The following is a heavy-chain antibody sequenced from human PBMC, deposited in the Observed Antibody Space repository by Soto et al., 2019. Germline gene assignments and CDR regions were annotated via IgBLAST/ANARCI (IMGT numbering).Heavy chain of an antibody. D-gene: IGHD2-15*01. Sequence: ASVKVSCKASGYTFTSYGMHWVRQAPGQRLEWMGWINAGNGNTKYSQKFQGRVTITRDTSASTAYMELNSLRSEDTAVYYCARDLGGWPDYWGQGTLVTVPQ. J-gene: IGHJ4*02. CDR1: GYTFTSYG. CDR3: ARDLGGWPDY. V-gene: IGHV1-3*01. CDR2: INAGNGNT.